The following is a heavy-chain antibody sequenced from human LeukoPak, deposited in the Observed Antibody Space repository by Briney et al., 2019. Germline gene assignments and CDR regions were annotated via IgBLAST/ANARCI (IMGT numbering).Heavy chain of an antibody. D-gene: IGHD3-16*02. CDR3: ARARPTFGGVIVLNWFDP. J-gene: IGHJ5*02. CDR2: IYYSGST. CDR1: GGSISSSSYY. V-gene: IGHV4-39*07. Sequence: SETLSLTCTVSGGSISSSSYYWGWIRQPPGKGLEWIGSIYYSGSTYYNPSLKSRVTISVDTSKNQFSLKLSSVTAADTAVYYCARARPTFGGVIVLNWFDPWGQGTLVTVSS.